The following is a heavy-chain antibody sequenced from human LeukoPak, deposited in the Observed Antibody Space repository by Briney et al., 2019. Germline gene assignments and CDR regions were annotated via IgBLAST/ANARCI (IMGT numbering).Heavy chain of an antibody. V-gene: IGHV1-2*02. CDR3: ARAYYYGSGTNDF. CDR1: GYTFTSYD. CDR2: INPNSGDT. Sequence: ASVKVSCKASGYTFTSYDINWVRQAAGQGLEWMGWINPNSGDTNYAQKFQGRVTMTRDTSITTAYMELSRLRSDDTAVYYCARAYYYGSGTNDFWGQGTLVTVSS. J-gene: IGHJ4*02. D-gene: IGHD3-10*01.